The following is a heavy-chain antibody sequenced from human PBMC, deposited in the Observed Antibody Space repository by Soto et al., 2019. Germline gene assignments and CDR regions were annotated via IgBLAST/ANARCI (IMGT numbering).Heavy chain of an antibody. Sequence: AVKVSCKASGGTFSSYAISWVRQAPGQGLEWMGGIIPIFGTANYAQKFQGRVTVTADESSSTAYMELSSLRSEDTAVYYCARGYCSSTSCYNAGIDYWGRGTLVTVYS. CDR1: GGTFSSYA. CDR3: ARGYCSSTSCYNAGIDY. V-gene: IGHV1-69*13. J-gene: IGHJ4*02. D-gene: IGHD2-2*02. CDR2: IIPIFGTA.